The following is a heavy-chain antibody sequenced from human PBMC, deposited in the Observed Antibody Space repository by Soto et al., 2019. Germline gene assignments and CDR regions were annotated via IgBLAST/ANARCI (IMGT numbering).Heavy chain of an antibody. CDR3: ARDGYCSGGSCYPMLGSGSPWFDP. CDR2: IYPGDSDT. CDR1: GYSFTSYW. V-gene: IGHV5-51*01. D-gene: IGHD2-15*01. J-gene: IGHJ5*02. Sequence: RESLKISCKGSGYSFTSYWIGWVRQMPGKGLEWMGIIYPGDSDTRYSPSFQGQVTISADKSISTAYLQWSSLKASDTAMYYCARDGYCSGGSCYPMLGSGSPWFDPWGQGTLVTVSS.